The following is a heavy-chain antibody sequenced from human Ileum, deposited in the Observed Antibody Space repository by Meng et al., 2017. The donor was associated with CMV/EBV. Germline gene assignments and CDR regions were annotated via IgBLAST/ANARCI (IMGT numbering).Heavy chain of an antibody. CDR2: ISYAGRT. J-gene: IGHJ4*02. CDR3: ARHVDDGNGWPDLFDQ. Sequence: SRNCYWAWLRQPPGKGLEWIATISYAGRTYYDPSLKSRVTISVDTSRDQFSVKLTSVAAADTAVYYCARHVDDGNGWPDLFDQWGQGTLVTVSS. D-gene: IGHD3-22*01. CDR1: SRNCY. V-gene: IGHV4-39*01.